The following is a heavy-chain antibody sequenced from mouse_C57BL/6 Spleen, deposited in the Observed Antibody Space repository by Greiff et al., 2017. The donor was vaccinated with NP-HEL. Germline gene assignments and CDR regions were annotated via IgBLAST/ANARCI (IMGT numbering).Heavy chain of an antibody. CDR2: ISSGSSTN. D-gene: IGHD2-10*01. CDR1: GFTFSDYG. CDR3: ARAYYGNYFDY. Sequence: VKLVESGGGLVKPGGSLKLSCAASGFTFSDYGMHWVRQAPEKGLEWVAYISSGSSTNYYADTVKGRFTISRDTAKNTLFLQMTSLRSEDTAVYYCARAYYGNYFDYWGQGTTLTVSS. J-gene: IGHJ2*01. V-gene: IGHV5-17*01.